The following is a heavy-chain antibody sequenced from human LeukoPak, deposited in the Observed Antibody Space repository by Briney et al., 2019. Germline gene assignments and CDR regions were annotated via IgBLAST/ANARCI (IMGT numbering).Heavy chain of an antibody. V-gene: IGHV1-8*01. CDR1: GYTFTSYD. CDR2: MNPNSGNT. Sequence: GASVKVSCKASGYTFTSYDINWVRQATGQGLEWMGWMNPNSGNTGYAQKFRGRVTMTRNTSISTAYMELSSLRSEDTAVYYCASPTTVVPYYYYYGMDVWGQGTTVTVSS. CDR3: ASPTTVVPYYYYYGMDV. J-gene: IGHJ6*02. D-gene: IGHD4-11*01.